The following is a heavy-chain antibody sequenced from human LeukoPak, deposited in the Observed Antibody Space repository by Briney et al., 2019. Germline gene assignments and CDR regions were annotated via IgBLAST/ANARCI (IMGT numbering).Heavy chain of an antibody. CDR3: ARGPLYSSSWYGRSDYFDY. V-gene: IGHV4-38-2*02. J-gene: IGHJ4*02. Sequence: SETLSLTCTVSGGSISSGYYWGWIRQPPGKGLEWIGSIYHSGSTYYNPSLKSRVTISVDTSKNQFSLKLSSVTAADTAVYYCARGPLYSSSWYGRSDYFDYWGQGTLVTVSS. CDR1: GGSISSGYY. CDR2: IYHSGST. D-gene: IGHD6-13*01.